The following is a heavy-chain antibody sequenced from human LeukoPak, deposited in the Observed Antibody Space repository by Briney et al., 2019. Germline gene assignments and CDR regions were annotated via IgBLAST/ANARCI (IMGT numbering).Heavy chain of an antibody. V-gene: IGHV4-39*02. J-gene: IGHJ4*02. CDR1: GGSISSSSYY. Sequence: SETLSLTCTVSGGSISSSSYYWGWIRQPPGKGLEWIGSIYYSGSTYYSPSLKSRLTISVDTSKNHFSLKLSSVTAADTAVYYCARGKAYHYYDSSGYYYDYWGQGTLVTVSS. CDR3: ARGKAYHYYDSSGYYYDY. CDR2: IYYSGST. D-gene: IGHD3-22*01.